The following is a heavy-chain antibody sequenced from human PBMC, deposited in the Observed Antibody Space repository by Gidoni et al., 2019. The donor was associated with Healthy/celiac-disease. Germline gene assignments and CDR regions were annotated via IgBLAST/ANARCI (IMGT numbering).Heavy chain of an antibody. V-gene: IGHV3-30-3*01. CDR1: GFTFRSYA. D-gene: IGHD2-2*02. CDR2: ISYDGSNK. J-gene: IGHJ4*02. Sequence: QVQLVESGGGVVQPGRSLRLSCAASGFTFRSYAMHWVRQAPGKGLEWVAVISYDGSNKYYADSVKGRFTISRDNSKNTLYLQMNSLRAEDTAVYYCARDSYCSSTSCYTGSGFDYWGQGTLVTVSS. CDR3: ARDSYCSSTSCYTGSGFDY.